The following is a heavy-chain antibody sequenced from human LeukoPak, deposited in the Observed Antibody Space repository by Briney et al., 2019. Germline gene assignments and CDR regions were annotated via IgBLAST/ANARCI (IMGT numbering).Heavy chain of an antibody. D-gene: IGHD2-15*01. CDR2: ISGSGDAT. Sequence: PGGSLRLSCGASGFTFSNYGMSWVRQAPGKGLEWVSGISGSGDATYYAGSVKGRFTISRDNSKNTLYLQMNSLRAEDTAVYYCAKVGCSGGSCSSYYYYYYMDVWGKGTTVTVSS. V-gene: IGHV3-23*01. J-gene: IGHJ6*03. CDR3: AKVGCSGGSCSSYYYYYYMDV. CDR1: GFTFSNYG.